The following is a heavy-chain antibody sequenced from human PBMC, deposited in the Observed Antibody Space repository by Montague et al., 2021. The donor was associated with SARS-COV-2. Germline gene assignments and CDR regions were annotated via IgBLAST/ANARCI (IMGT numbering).Heavy chain of an antibody. CDR3: ARDSDHFDFWRGHYGDKYYMDI. V-gene: IGHV4-61*02. J-gene: IGHJ6*03. D-gene: IGHD3-3*01. Sequence: TLSLTCTVSGDSITSNTHYWDWVRQPAGKGLEWIGRLLTSGATXFXXXXKXRLTISRDTSKNQFYLKLSSVTAADTAVYYCARDSDHFDFWRGHYGDKYYMDIWGKGTTVTVS. CDR2: LLTSGAT. CDR1: GDSITSNTHY.